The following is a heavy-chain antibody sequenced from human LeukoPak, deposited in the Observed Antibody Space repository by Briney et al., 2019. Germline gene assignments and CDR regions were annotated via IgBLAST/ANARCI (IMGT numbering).Heavy chain of an antibody. J-gene: IGHJ4*02. V-gene: IGHV3-23*01. CDR1: GFTFSSYG. CDR3: TRAGYYYDSSGYYPEHY. D-gene: IGHD3-22*01. CDR2: ISGSGGST. Sequence: GGSLRLSCAASGFTFSSYGMSWVRQAPGKGLEWVSAISGSGGSTYYADSVKGRFTISRDNSKNTLYLQMNSLRAEDTAVYYCTRAGYYYDSSGYYPEHYWGQGTLVTVSS.